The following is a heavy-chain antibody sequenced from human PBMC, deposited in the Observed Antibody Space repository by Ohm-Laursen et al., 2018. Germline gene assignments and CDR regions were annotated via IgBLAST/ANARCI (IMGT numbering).Heavy chain of an antibody. CDR2: ISAYNGNT. Sequence: SVKVSCKVSGYTFASSGITWVRQAPGQGLEWMGWISAYNGNTKYAQKLQGRLTMTTDISTSTAYMDLRSLGSDDTAVYYCARGDDWNYAFGFWGQGTLVTVSS. D-gene: IGHD1-7*01. CDR3: ARGDDWNYAFGF. V-gene: IGHV1-18*01. CDR1: GYTFASSG. J-gene: IGHJ4*02.